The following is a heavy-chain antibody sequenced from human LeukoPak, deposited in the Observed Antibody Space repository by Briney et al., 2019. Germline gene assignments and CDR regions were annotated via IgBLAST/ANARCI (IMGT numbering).Heavy chain of an antibody. J-gene: IGHJ3*02. CDR1: GGSISSSSYY. Sequence: PSETLSLTCTVSGGSISSSSYYWGWIRQPPGKGLEWIGSIYYSGSTNYNPSLKSRVTISVDTSKNQFSLKLSSVTAADTAVYYCARHGSGSSHTFDIWGQGTMVTVSS. CDR2: IYYSGST. V-gene: IGHV4-39*01. D-gene: IGHD3-10*01. CDR3: ARHGSGSSHTFDI.